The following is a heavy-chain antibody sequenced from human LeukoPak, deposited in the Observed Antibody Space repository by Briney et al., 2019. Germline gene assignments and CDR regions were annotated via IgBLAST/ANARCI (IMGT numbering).Heavy chain of an antibody. CDR1: GFTFSTFG. CDR2: IQSDGSKQ. Sequence: GGSLRLSCATAGFTFSTFGIHWVRQTPGKGLEWAAAIQSDGSKQYYGDSVKGRFTISRDSSKNTVYLQMNSLRDEDTAVYYCARDVDTSSHSSQLDPWGQGTLVTASS. V-gene: IGHV3-33*01. J-gene: IGHJ5*02. D-gene: IGHD5-18*01. CDR3: ARDVDTSSHSSQLDP.